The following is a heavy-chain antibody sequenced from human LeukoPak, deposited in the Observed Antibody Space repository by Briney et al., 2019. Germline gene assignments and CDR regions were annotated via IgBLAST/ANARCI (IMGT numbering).Heavy chain of an antibody. V-gene: IGHV3-23*01. CDR1: GFTFSSYA. J-gene: IGHJ4*02. D-gene: IGHD6-13*01. CDR3: AKIAASTTLNY. CDR2: ISGSGRST. Sequence: GGSLRLSCAASGFTFSSYAMSWVRQAPGKGLEWVSTISGSGRSTYYADSVKGRFTISRDNSKNTLYLQMNSLRPEDTAVYYCAKIAASTTLNYWGQGTLVTVSS.